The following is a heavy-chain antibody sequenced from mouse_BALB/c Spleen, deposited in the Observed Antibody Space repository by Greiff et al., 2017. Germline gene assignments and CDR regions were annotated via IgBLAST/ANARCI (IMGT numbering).Heavy chain of an antibody. D-gene: IGHD2-12*01. CDR1: GYSITSGCY. V-gene: IGHV3-6*02. Sequence: DVKLVESGPGLVKPSQSLSLTCSVTGYSITSGCYWNWIRQFPGNKLEWMGYISYDGSNNYNPSLKNRISITRDTSKNQFFLKLNSVTTEDTATYYCAREGTIAFDYWGQGTTLTVSS. CDR3: AREGTIAFDY. CDR2: ISYDGSN. J-gene: IGHJ2*01.